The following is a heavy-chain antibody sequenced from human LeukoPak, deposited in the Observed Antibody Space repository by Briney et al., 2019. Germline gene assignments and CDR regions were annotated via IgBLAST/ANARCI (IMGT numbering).Heavy chain of an antibody. D-gene: IGHD6-19*01. CDR1: GGTFSSYA. J-gene: IGHJ4*02. Sequence: GASVKVSCKASGGTFSSYAISWVRQAPGQGLEWMGGIIPIFGTANYAQKFQGRVTITADESTSTAYMELSSLRSEDTAVYYCARDSGAVAGKGFNYWGQGTLATVAS. CDR3: ARDSGAVAGKGFNY. CDR2: IIPIFGTA. V-gene: IGHV1-69*13.